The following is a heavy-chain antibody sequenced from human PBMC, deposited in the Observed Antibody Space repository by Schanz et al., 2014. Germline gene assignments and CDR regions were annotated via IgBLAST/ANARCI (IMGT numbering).Heavy chain of an antibody. CDR1: GFTFSEVY. Sequence: EARLVESGGGLVEPGGSLRLSCSGSGFTFSEVYMSWVRQAPGKGLEWVSTIASGGSHTFYADSVTGRFTISGDNSKNTLFLQMNSLRVEDTAIYYCAKIWKAHHLTGRPGWSDGMDVWGQGTTV. CDR2: IASGGSHT. CDR3: AKIWKAHHLTGRPGWSDGMDV. D-gene: IGHD3-3*01. J-gene: IGHJ6*02. V-gene: IGHV3-23*04.